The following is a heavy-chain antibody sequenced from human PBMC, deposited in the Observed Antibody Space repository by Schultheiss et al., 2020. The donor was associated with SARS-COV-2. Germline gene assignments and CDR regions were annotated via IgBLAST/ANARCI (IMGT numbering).Heavy chain of an antibody. Sequence: TLSLTCAVSGGSISSYYWSWIRQPPGKALEWLALIYWDDDKRYSPSLKSRLTITKDTSKNQVVLTMTNMDPVDTATYYCAHFSPLLKNWFDPWGQGTLVTVSS. CDR2: IYWDDDK. J-gene: IGHJ5*02. V-gene: IGHV2-5*08. D-gene: IGHD2-15*01. CDR3: AHFSPLLKNWFDP. CDR1: GGSISSYYW.